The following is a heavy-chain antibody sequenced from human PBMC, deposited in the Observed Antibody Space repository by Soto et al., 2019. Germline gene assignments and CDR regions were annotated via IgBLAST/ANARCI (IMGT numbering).Heavy chain of an antibody. CDR3: ARHGSY. V-gene: IGHV4-39*01. CDR2: VYFSGTT. CDR1: GVSITTTSYY. Sequence: SETLSLTCTVSGVSITTTSYYWGWIRQPPGKGLEWIGSVYFSGTTYYNPSLKSRVTISVDTSKNHFSLRLSSVTAADTAIYYCARHGSYWGQGTLVTV. J-gene: IGHJ4*02.